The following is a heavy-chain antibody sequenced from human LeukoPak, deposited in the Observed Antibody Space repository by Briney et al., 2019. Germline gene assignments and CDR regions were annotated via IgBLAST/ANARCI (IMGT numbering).Heavy chain of an antibody. J-gene: IGHJ4*02. V-gene: IGHV3-23*01. CDR3: AKERSYYYGSGLDY. CDR2: ISGSGDRT. CDR1: GFTFSSYS. Sequence: GGSLRLSCAASGFTFSSYSMNWVRQAPGKGLEWVSVISGSGDRTYYADSVKGRFIISRDNFKNTLYLQMNSLRADDTAVYYCAKERSYYYGSGLDYWGQGTLVTVSS. D-gene: IGHD3-10*01.